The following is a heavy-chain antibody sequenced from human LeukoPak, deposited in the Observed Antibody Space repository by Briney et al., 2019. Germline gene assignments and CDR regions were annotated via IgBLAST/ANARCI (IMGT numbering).Heavy chain of an antibody. V-gene: IGHV3-33*08. D-gene: IGHD1-26*01. CDR2: IWYDGSNK. J-gene: IGHJ4*02. CDR1: GFTFSSYA. CDR3: ARDSYSGRDTPDY. Sequence: GGSLRLSCAASGFTFSSYAMHWVRQAPGKGLEWVAVIWYDGSNKYYADSVKGRFTISRDNSKNTLYLQMNSLRAEDTAVYYCARDSYSGRDTPDYWGQGTLVTVSS.